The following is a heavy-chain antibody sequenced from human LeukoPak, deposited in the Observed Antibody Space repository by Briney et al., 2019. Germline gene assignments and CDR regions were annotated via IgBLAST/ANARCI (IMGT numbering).Heavy chain of an antibody. J-gene: IGHJ4*02. CDR2: ISVYNGNT. D-gene: IGHD3-10*01. CDR1: GGAFSCYA. CDR3: ARARDYYGSGNYYTAFDY. V-gene: IGHV1-18*01. Sequence: SSVKVTCKASGGAFSCYAISWVRQAPGQGLEWMGWISVYNGNTNYAQKVQGRVPMTAFTSTRTAYLELRSLRSDDTAIYYCARARDYYGSGNYYTAFDYWGQGTLVTVSS.